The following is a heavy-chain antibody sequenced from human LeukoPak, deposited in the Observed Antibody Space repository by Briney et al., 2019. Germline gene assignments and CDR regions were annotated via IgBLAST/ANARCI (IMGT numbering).Heavy chain of an antibody. CDR1: GGSISSGSYY. CDR3: ARHLRYSGSYHGYYYYGMDV. CDR2: IYYSGST. V-gene: IGHV4-61*10. Sequence: SETLSLTCTVSGGSISSGSYYWSWIRQPAGKGLEWIGYIYYSGSTNYNPSLRSRVTISVDTSKNQFSLKLSSVTAADTAVYYCARHLRYSGSYHGYYYYGMDVWGQGTTVTVSS. D-gene: IGHD1-26*01. J-gene: IGHJ6*02.